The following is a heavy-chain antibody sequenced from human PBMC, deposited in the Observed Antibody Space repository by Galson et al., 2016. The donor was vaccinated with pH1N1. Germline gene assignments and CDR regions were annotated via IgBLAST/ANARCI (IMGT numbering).Heavy chain of an antibody. Sequence: SVKVSCKASGCTFSNSAISWVRQAPGQGLEWMGGISPIFGSINYAQRFQGRVTVSADIFTNTAYMELSRLRSEDTAIYYCASAGRLVRETLYYSYAMDVWGQGNTVTLSS. D-gene: IGHD3-10*01. J-gene: IGHJ6*01. CDR1: GCTFSNSA. CDR2: ISPIFGSI. V-gene: IGHV1-69*06. CDR3: ASAGRLVRETLYYSYAMDV.